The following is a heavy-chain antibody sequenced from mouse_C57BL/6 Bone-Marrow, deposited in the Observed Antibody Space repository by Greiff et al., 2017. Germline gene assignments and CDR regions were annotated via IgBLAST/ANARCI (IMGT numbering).Heavy chain of an antibody. CDR3: ARVTTVVATDYAMDY. Sequence: QVQLQQPGAELVKPGASVKMSCKASGYTFTSYWITWVKQRPGQGLEWIGDLYPGSGSTNYNEKFKSKATLTVDTSSSTAYMQLSSLTSEDSAVYYCARVTTVVATDYAMDYWGQGTSVTVSS. J-gene: IGHJ4*01. V-gene: IGHV1-55*01. CDR1: GYTFTSYW. D-gene: IGHD1-1*01. CDR2: LYPGSGST.